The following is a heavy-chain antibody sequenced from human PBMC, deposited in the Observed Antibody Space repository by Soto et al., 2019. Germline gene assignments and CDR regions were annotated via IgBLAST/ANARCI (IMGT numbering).Heavy chain of an antibody. J-gene: IGHJ6*02. CDR1: GYTFTSYD. D-gene: IGHD2-15*01. CDR2: MNPNSGNT. Sequence: QVQLVQSGAEVKKPGASVKVSCKASGYTFTSYDINWVRQATGQGLEWMGWMNPNSGNTGYAQKFQGRVTMTRNTSISTAYMELSSLRSEDTAVYYCARGYCSGGRCHYYYYGMDVWGQGTTVTVSS. V-gene: IGHV1-8*01. CDR3: ARGYCSGGRCHYYYYGMDV.